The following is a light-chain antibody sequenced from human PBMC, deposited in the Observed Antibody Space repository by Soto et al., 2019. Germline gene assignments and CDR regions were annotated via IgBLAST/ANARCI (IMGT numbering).Light chain of an antibody. V-gene: IGLV2-14*01. CDR1: SSDVGGYKY. CDR2: EVS. Sequence: QAVLTQPASVSGSPGQSITISCTGTSSDVGGYKYVSWYQQHPGKAPKLMIYEVSNRPSGVSNRFSGSKSGNTASLTVSGLQAKDEADYYCSSFASGSTLYVFGTGTKLTVL. CDR3: SSFASGSTLYV. J-gene: IGLJ1*01.